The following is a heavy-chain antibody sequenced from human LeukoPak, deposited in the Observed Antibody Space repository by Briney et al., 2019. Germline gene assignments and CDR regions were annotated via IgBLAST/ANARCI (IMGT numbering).Heavy chain of an antibody. CDR1: GFTFSSYG. CDR2: ISWDGGST. D-gene: IGHD6-6*01. J-gene: IGHJ6*02. V-gene: IGHV3-43*01. Sequence: PGGSLRLSCAASGFTFSSYGMHWVRQAPGKGLEWVSLISWDGGSTYYADSVKGRFTISRDNSKNSLYLQMNSLRTEDTALYYCAKDAHNIAARPNYYYYYGMDVWGQGTTVTVSS. CDR3: AKDAHNIAARPNYYYYYGMDV.